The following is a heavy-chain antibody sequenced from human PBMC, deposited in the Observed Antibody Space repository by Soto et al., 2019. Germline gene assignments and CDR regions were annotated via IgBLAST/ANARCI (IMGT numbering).Heavy chain of an antibody. CDR3: ASSYDSSGYYYPTYYFDY. CDR1: GGTFSSYA. CDR2: IIPIFGTA. D-gene: IGHD3-22*01. J-gene: IGHJ4*02. V-gene: IGHV1-69*01. Sequence: QVQLVQSGAEVKKPGSSVKVSCKASGGTFSSYAISWVRQAPGQGLEWMGGIIPIFGTANYAQKFQGRVTITADESTSTAHMELSSLRSEDTAVYYCASSYDSSGYYYPTYYFDYWGQGTLVTVSS.